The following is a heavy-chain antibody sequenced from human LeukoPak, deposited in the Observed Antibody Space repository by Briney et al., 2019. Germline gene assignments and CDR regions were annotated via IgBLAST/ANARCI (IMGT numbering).Heavy chain of an antibody. CDR1: GFTVSSNY. D-gene: IGHD2-15*01. CDR2: IYSGGST. CDR3: ARDPSLPYCSGGSCYSHYYYYGMDV. J-gene: IGHJ6*02. V-gene: IGHV3-53*01. Sequence: GGSLRLSCAASGFTVSSNYMSWVRQAPGKGLEGVSVIYSGGSTCYADSVKGRFTISRDNSKNTLYLQMNSLRAEDTAVYYCARDPSLPYCSGGSCYSHYYYYGMDVWGQGTTVTVSS.